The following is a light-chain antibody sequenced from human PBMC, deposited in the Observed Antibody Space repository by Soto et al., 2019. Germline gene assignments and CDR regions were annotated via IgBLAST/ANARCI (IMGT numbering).Light chain of an antibody. CDR2: GAS. Sequence: DIQMTQSPSFVSASIGDRVTITCRASHNIDNWLAWYQQKPGRAPKLLISGASTLQAGVPSRFGASGSGTEFTLTISSLQPEDFATYYCQQADRFPHTFGQGTKLEIK. CDR3: QQADRFPHT. J-gene: IGKJ2*01. V-gene: IGKV1-12*01. CDR1: HNIDNW.